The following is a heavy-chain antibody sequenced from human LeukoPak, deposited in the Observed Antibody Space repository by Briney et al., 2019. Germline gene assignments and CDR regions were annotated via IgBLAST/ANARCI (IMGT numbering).Heavy chain of an antibody. CDR1: GFTFSSYA. Sequence: GGSLRLSCAASGFTFSSYAMSWVRQAPGKGLEWVSAISGSGGSTYYADSVKGRFTISRDNSKNTLYLQMNSLRAEDTAVYYCAKVWFGSYGWPIDYWGQGTLVTVSS. CDR2: ISGSGGST. J-gene: IGHJ4*02. D-gene: IGHD3-10*01. CDR3: AKVWFGSYGWPIDY. V-gene: IGHV3-23*01.